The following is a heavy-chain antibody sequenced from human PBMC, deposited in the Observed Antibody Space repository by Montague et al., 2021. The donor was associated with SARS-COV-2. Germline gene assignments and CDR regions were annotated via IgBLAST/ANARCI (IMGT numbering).Heavy chain of an antibody. J-gene: IGHJ3*02. V-gene: IGHV4-39*01. CDR2: IYYTGST. CDR3: ARHITGSVNAFDI. CDR1: GGSVSSSSYY. Sequence: SETLSLTCTVSGGSVSSSSYYWGWIRQPPGKGLEWIGSIYYTGSTYYNPSLKSRATISVDTTKNQFSLKLSSVTAAVTSVYYCARHITGSVNAFDIWGQGTMVTVSS. D-gene: IGHD3-10*01.